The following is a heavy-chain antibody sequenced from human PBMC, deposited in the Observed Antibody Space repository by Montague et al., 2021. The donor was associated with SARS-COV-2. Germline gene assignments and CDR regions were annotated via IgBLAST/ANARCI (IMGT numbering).Heavy chain of an antibody. J-gene: IGHJ6*02. CDR1: GGSISSGGWN. Sequence: TLSLTCTVSGGSISSGGWNWSWIRQHTGQGLVWFGYIYYSGSTYYXPSLKSRVTISVDTSKNQFSLKLNSVTAADTAVYYCAAESVVPASLYYYGMDVWGQGSTVTVSS. V-gene: IGHV4-31*03. D-gene: IGHD2-2*01. CDR2: IYYSGST. CDR3: AAESVVPASLYYYGMDV.